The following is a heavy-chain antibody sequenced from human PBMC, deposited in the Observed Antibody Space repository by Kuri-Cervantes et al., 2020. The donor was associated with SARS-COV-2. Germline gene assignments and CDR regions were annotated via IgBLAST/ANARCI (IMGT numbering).Heavy chain of an antibody. CDR3: AKDLFVVVPAAIISLYYYYGMDV. CDR1: GFTFSSYS. J-gene: IGHJ6*02. V-gene: IGHV3-21*01. CDR2: ISSSSSYI. D-gene: IGHD2-2*02. Sequence: GESLKISCAASGFTFSSYSMNWVRQAPGKGLEWVSSISSSSSYIYYADSVKGRFTISRDNAKNSLYLQMNSLRAEDTAVYYCAKDLFVVVPAAIISLYYYYGMDVWGQGTTVTVSS.